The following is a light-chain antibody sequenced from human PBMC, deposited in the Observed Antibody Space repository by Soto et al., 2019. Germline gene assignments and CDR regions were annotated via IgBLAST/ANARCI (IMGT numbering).Light chain of an antibody. CDR3: QQSGDSQWT. CDR2: DAS. Sequence: DIVLTQSPATLSLSPGERSTLSCRASQSVSSYLAWYQQKPGQAPRLLIYDASNRATGIPGRFSGSGSGMDFTLTISSLEPEDFAVYYCQQSGDSQWTFGQGTKVDIK. CDR1: QSVSSY. J-gene: IGKJ1*01. V-gene: IGKV3-11*01.